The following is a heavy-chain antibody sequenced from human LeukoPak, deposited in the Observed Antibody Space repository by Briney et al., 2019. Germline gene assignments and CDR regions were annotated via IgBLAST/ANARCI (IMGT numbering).Heavy chain of an antibody. D-gene: IGHD3-16*01. Sequence: ASVKVSCKASGYIFTNYYMHWVRQAPGQGLEWMGIINPSDGSTSYAQKFQGRVTMTRDTSTSTVYMELSSLRSEDTAVYYCARTLRLGELTVDYWGQGTLVTVSS. CDR3: ARTLRLGELTVDY. CDR2: INPSDGST. V-gene: IGHV1-46*01. CDR1: GYIFTNYY. J-gene: IGHJ4*02.